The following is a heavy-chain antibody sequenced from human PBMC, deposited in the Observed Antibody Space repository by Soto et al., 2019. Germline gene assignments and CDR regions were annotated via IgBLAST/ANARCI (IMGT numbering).Heavy chain of an antibody. D-gene: IGHD2-2*01. CDR1: GGSFSGYY. CDR3: ARVRYQLPSSVVWFDP. V-gene: IGHV4-34*01. J-gene: IGHJ5*02. CDR2: INHSGGT. Sequence: SETRSLTCAAYGGSFSGYYWSWIRQPPGKGLEWIGEINHSGGTNYNPSLKSRVTISTDTSKNHFSLKLTSVTAADTAVYYCARVRYQLPSSVVWFDPWGQGTLVTVSS.